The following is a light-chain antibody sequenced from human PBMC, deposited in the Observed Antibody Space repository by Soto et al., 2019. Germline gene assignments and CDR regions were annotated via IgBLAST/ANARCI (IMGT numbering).Light chain of an antibody. J-gene: IGKJ4*01. CDR1: QTVTKY. Sequence: DIQMTQSPSSLSASVGDRVTITCRASQTVTKYLNWYQQKPGKAPKLLIYAASSLQSGVPPRFSGSGSGTDFTLIISSLQPEDFATYYCQQSYSTPLTFGGGTKVEIK. CDR2: AAS. V-gene: IGKV1-39*01. CDR3: QQSYSTPLT.